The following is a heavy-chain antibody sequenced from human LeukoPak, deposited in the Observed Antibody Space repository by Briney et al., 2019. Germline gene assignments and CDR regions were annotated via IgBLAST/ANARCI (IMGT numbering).Heavy chain of an antibody. CDR3: ARDHVGATDGFDI. CDR1: GYTFTSYY. J-gene: IGHJ3*02. V-gene: IGHV1-18*04. D-gene: IGHD1-26*01. Sequence: ASVKVSCKASGYTFTSYYMHWVRQAPGQGLEWMGWISAYNGNKHYAQKVQDRVTMTTDTSTSTAYMELRSLRYDDTAVYYCARDHVGATDGFDIWGEGTLVTVSA. CDR2: ISAYNGNK.